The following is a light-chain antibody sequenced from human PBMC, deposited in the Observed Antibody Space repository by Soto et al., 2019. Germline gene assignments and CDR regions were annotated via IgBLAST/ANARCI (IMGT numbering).Light chain of an antibody. CDR2: DND. J-gene: IGLJ1*01. Sequence: HSALTQPPSASGTPGQRVTISASGSRSNIGSNPVSWYQQRPGTAPKLLIYDNDERTSGVPVRFSGSQSATSASLAISGLQSEDEGDYYGATWGDSRNGYVFGPGTKVTVL. V-gene: IGLV1-44*01. CDR1: RSNIGSNP. CDR3: ATWGDSRNGYV.